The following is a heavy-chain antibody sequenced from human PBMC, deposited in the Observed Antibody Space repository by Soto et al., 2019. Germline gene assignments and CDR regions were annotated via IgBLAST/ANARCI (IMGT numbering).Heavy chain of an antibody. D-gene: IGHD1-26*01. CDR2: IYYSGST. CDR1: GGSISSYY. J-gene: IGHJ4*02. CDR3: SRGGSGAMSS. Sequence: QVQLQESGPGLVKPSETLSLTCTVSGGSISSYYWSWIRQPPGKGLEWIGYIYYSGSTNYNPSLTSRVTISVDTSKNQFSLKLSSVPAADTAVYYCSRGGSGAMSSWGQGTLVTVSS. V-gene: IGHV4-59*01.